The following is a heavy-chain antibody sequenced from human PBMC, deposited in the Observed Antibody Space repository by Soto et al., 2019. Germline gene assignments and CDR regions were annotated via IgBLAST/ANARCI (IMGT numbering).Heavy chain of an antibody. CDR2: IYYSGST. CDR3: ARDGGDVVVVAAKGGAFDI. V-gene: IGHV4-59*01. D-gene: IGHD2-15*01. Sequence: PSETLSLTCTVSGGSISSYYWSWIRQPPGKGLEWIGYIYYSGSTNYNPSLKSRVTISVDTSKNQFSLKLSSVTAADTAVYYCARDGGDVVVVAAKGGAFDIWGQGTMVTVSS. J-gene: IGHJ3*02. CDR1: GGSISSYY.